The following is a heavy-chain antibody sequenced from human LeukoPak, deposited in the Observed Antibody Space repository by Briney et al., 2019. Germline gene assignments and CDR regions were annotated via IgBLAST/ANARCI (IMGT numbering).Heavy chain of an antibody. CDR1: GYSFTSYW. CDR3: ARPGYSSGWYGYYFDY. V-gene: IGHV5-51*01. J-gene: IGHJ4*02. Sequence: GESLKISCKGSGYSFTSYWIGWVRQMPGKGLGWMGIIYPGDSDTRYSPSFQGQATISADKSTSTAYLQWSSLKASDTAMYYCARPGYSSGWYGYYFDYWGQGTLVTVSS. D-gene: IGHD6-19*01. CDR2: IYPGDSDT.